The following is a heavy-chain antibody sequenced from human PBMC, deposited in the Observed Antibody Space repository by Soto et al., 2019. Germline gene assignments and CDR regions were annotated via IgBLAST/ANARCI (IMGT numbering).Heavy chain of an antibody. CDR3: AKGRTFFHF. CDR1: GFAFSDYA. CDR2: ISDGDGAT. J-gene: IGHJ4*02. V-gene: IGHV3-23*01. D-gene: IGHD3-16*01. Sequence: EVHLLESGGGLVQPGGSLRLSCAASGFAFSDYAMTWVRQAPGKGLEWVSDISDGDGATHYADSVKGRFTISRDDSKNTLYLQMDSLRAEDAALYYCAKGRTFFHFWGQGTLVTVSS.